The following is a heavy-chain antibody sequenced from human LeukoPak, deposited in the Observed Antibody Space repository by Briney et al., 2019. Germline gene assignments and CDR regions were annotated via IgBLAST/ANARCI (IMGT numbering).Heavy chain of an antibody. CDR3: AKDGWYCSSTSCSMGGDAFDI. Sequence: GGSLRLSCAASGFTLSSYGMHWVRQAPGKGLEWVAFIRYDGSNKYYADSVKGRFTISRDNSKNTLYLQMNSLRAEDTAVYYCAKDGWYCSSTSCSMGGDAFDIWGQGTMVTVSS. CDR2: IRYDGSNK. CDR1: GFTLSSYG. D-gene: IGHD2-2*01. J-gene: IGHJ3*02. V-gene: IGHV3-30*02.